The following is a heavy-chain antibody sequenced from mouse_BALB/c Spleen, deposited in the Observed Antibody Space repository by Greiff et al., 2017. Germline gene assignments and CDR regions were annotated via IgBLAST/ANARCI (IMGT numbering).Heavy chain of an antibody. J-gene: IGHJ3*01. D-gene: IGHD2-14*01. CDR3: ARRGYRYDIAY. CDR2: IYPGSGNT. V-gene: IGHV1-77*01. CDR1: GYTFTDYY. Sequence: VKLMESGAELARPGASVKLSCKASGYTFTDYYINWVKQRTGQGLEWIGEIYPGSGNTYYNEKFKGKATLTADKSSSTAYMQLSSLTSEDSAVYFCARRGYRYDIAYWGQGTLVTVSA.